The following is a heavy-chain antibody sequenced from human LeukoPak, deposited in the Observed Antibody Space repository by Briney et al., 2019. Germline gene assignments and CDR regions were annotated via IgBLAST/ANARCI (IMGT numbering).Heavy chain of an antibody. CDR3: ARDEPYSSGMYYFDY. CDR2: INWNGGST. D-gene: IGHD6-19*01. J-gene: IGHJ4*02. CDR1: GFTFDDYG. V-gene: IGHV3-20*04. Sequence: GGSLRLSCAASGFTFDDYGMSWVRQVPGKGLEWVSGINWNGGSTGYAGSVKGRFTISRDNAKNSLYLQMNSLRAEDTAVYYCARDEPYSSGMYYFDYWGQGTLVTVSS.